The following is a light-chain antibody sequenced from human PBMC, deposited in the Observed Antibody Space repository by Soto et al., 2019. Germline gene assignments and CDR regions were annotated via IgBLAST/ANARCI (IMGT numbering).Light chain of an antibody. V-gene: IGKV1-39*01. CDR2: GAS. Sequence: DIQMTQSPSSPSASVGDRVTITCRASQSITIYLNWYQQQPGKAPRLLIYGASTLQTGVPSRFSGSGSMTDFTLTISDLQPEDFATYYCQQTYTAPRTFGQGTKVDI. CDR1: QSITIY. J-gene: IGKJ1*01. CDR3: QQTYTAPRT.